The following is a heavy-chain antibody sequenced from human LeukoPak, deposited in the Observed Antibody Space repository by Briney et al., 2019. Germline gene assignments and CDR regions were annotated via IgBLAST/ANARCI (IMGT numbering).Heavy chain of an antibody. J-gene: IGHJ4*02. CDR2: IYHSGSA. Sequence: PSETLSLTCTVSGGSISSYYWSWIRQPPGKGLEWIGNIYHSGSANYNPSLQSRVTISVDTSRNHFSLQLSSVTAADTAVYYCAGHLVNRRQGFDYWGQGTLLTVSS. CDR1: GGSISSYY. V-gene: IGHV4-59*08. CDR3: AGHLVNRRQGFDY. D-gene: IGHD3-16*02.